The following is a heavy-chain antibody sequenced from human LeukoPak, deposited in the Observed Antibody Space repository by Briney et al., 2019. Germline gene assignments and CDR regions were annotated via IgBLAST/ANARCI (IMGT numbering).Heavy chain of an antibody. CDR1: GFSLSTSGVG. V-gene: IGHV2-5*02. CDR2: IYWDNDK. Sequence: ESGPTLVNPTQTLTLTCTFSGFSLSTSGVGVGWIRQPPGKALEWLALIYWDNDKRYSPSLKRRLTITKDTSKNQVDLTMTNMDPVDTATYYCAHRPEDKDAFDIWGQGTMVTVSS. CDR3: AHRPEDKDAFDI. J-gene: IGHJ3*02. D-gene: IGHD2-15*01.